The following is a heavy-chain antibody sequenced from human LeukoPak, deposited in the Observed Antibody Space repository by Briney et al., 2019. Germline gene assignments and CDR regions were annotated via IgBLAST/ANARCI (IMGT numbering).Heavy chain of an antibody. J-gene: IGHJ2*01. CDR1: GFTASSSS. V-gene: IGHV3-53*01. CDR2: IHSGGST. Sequence: GGSLRLSCAASGFTASSSSMSWVRQAPGRGLQWVSVIHSGGSTFYADSVKGRFTIPRDSSKNTLYLQMNSLRGEDTAVYFCARGRRADTAMDYWYFDLWGRGTLVTVSS. CDR3: ARGRRADTAMDYWYFDL. D-gene: IGHD5-18*01.